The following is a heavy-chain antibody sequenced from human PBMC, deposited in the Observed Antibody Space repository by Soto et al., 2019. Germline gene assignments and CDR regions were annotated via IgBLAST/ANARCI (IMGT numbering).Heavy chain of an antibody. CDR2: INWNGGFT. CDR3: ARGTNSWPFDY. CDR1: GFTFDDHG. J-gene: IGHJ4*02. D-gene: IGHD1-26*01. V-gene: IGHV3-20*04. Sequence: EVQLVESGGVVVRPGGSLRLTCAASGFTFDDHGMSWVRQPPGKGLEWVSGINWNGGFTSYADSVKARFTISRDNAQSSLSLQMNSLRVEDTAFYYCARGTNSWPFDYWGQGTLVTVSS.